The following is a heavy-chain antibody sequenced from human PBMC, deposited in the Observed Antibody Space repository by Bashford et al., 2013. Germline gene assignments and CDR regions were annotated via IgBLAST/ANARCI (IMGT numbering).Heavy chain of an antibody. D-gene: IGHD3-22*01. V-gene: IGHV1-2*02. CDR2: INPNSGGT. Sequence: VASVKVSCKASGYTFTGYFMHWVRQAPGQGPEWMGWINPNSGGTKYAQKFQDRITMTRDTSISTLYMEVSNLRSDDTAVYYCTKDLDGSNGFLPYGMHVWGRGTTVTVSS. CDR1: GYTFTGYF. CDR3: TKDLDGSNGFLPYGMHV. J-gene: IGHJ6*02.